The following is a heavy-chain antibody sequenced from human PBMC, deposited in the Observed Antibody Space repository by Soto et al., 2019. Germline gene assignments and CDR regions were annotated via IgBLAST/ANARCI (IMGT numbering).Heavy chain of an antibody. D-gene: IGHD6-13*01. Sequence: ASVKVSCKASGYTFTSYGISWVRQAPGQGLEWMGWISAYNGNTNYAQKLQGRVTMTTDTSTSTAYMELRSLRSDDTAVYYCARDSSSSWYKMSSNWFAPWGHGTLVTVS. V-gene: IGHV1-18*04. CDR1: GYTFTSYG. CDR2: ISAYNGNT. CDR3: ARDSSSSWYKMSSNWFAP. J-gene: IGHJ5*02.